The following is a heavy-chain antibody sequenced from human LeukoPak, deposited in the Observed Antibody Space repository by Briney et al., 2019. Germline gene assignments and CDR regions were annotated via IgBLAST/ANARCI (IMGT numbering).Heavy chain of an antibody. CDR3: ARDSSLSLFFDY. J-gene: IGHJ4*02. Sequence: SETLSLTCTVSGGSISSGSYYWSWIRQPAGKGLEWIGRIYTSGSTNYNPSLKSRVTISVDTSKNQFSLKLSSVTAADTAVYYCARDSSLSLFFDYWGQGTLVTVSS. D-gene: IGHD6-6*01. CDR2: IYTSGST. V-gene: IGHV4-61*02. CDR1: GGSISSGSYY.